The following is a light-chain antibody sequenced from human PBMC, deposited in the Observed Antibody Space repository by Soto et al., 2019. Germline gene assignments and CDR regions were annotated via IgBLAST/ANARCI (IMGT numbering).Light chain of an antibody. J-gene: IGLJ2*01. CDR3: LSYTSSTTYVV. CDR2: EVN. CDR1: SSDVGGYNY. V-gene: IGLV2-14*01. Sequence: QSALTQPASVSGSPGQSITISCTGTSSDVGGYNYVSWYQHHPGKAPKLIIYEVNNRPSGVSNRFSGSKSGNTASLTISGLQAEDEGNYYCLSYTSSTTYVVFGGGTQLNVL.